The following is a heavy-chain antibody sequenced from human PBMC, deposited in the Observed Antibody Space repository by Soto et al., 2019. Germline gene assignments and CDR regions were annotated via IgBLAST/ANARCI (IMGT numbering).Heavy chain of an antibody. D-gene: IGHD3-10*01. CDR3: ARNIKNLWFGECYYYYGMDV. CDR1: GGTFSSYA. V-gene: IGHV1-69*06. CDR2: IIPIFGTA. Sequence: SVKVSCKASGGTFSSYAISWVRQAPGQGLEWMGGIIPIFGTANYAQKFQGRVTITADKSTSTAYMELSSLRSEDTAVYYCARNIKNLWFGECYYYYGMDVWGQGTTVTVSS. J-gene: IGHJ6*02.